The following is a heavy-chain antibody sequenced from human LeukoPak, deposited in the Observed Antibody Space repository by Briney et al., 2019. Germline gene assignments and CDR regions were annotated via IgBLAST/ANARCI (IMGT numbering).Heavy chain of an antibody. CDR2: ISPYNGNT. CDR1: GYTFRNYG. J-gene: IGHJ4*02. CDR3: ARTYYYDN. V-gene: IGHV1-18*01. Sequence: ASVKVSCKTSGYTFRNYGITWVRQIPGQGLEWMGWISPYNGNTNYAQKLQGRVTMTTDKSTSTAYMELSSLRSEDTAVYYCARTYYYDNWGQGTLVTVSS.